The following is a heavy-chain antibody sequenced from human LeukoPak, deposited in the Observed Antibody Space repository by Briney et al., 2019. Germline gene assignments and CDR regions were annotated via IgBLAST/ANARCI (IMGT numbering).Heavy chain of an antibody. Sequence: SETLSLTCTVSGGSISGYYWSWIRQPAGKGLEWIGRIYSSGSTNYNPSLKSRVTMSVDTSKNQFSLKLSSVTAADTAVYYCAREDYDDSGGWYFDLWGRGTLVTVSS. CDR1: GGSISGYY. J-gene: IGHJ2*01. CDR3: AREDYDDSGGWYFDL. D-gene: IGHD3-3*01. V-gene: IGHV4-4*07. CDR2: IYSSGST.